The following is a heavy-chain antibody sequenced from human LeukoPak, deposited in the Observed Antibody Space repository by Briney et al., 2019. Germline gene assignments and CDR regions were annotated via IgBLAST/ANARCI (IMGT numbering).Heavy chain of an antibody. CDR1: GYTFTSYG. J-gene: IGHJ4*01. CDR2: ISTYNGKT. V-gene: IGHV1-18*01. CDR3: AREYSSSSGRSFDY. D-gene: IGHD6-6*01. Sequence: GASVKVSCKASGYTFTSYGITWVRQAPGQGLEWMGWISTYNGKTNYAQKLQGRVTMTTDTSTSTAYMELRSLRAEDTAVYYCAREYSSSSGRSFDYWGQEPWSPSPQ.